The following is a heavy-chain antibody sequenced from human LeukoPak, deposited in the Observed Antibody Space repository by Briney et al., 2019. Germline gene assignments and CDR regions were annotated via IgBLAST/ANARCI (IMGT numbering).Heavy chain of an antibody. Sequence: GGSLRLSCAASGFTFSTYSMNWVRQAPGKGLEWVSYIISGSSTIYYADSVKGRFTISRDNTKNSLYLQMNSLRAEDTAVYYCAREIRWFGEKNFDYWGQGTLVTVSS. D-gene: IGHD3-10*01. V-gene: IGHV3-48*04. CDR2: IISGSSTI. CDR1: GFTFSTYS. J-gene: IGHJ4*02. CDR3: AREIRWFGEKNFDY.